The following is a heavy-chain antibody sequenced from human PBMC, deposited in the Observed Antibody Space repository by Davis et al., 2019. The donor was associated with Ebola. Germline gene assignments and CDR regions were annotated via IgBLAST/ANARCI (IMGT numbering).Heavy chain of an antibody. D-gene: IGHD6-6*01. CDR3: ARGLENSSSRRFLGVVWYYYGMDV. J-gene: IGHJ6*02. Sequence: SETLSLTCTVSGGSISSSSYYWGWIRQPPGKGLEWIGSIYYSGSAYHNPSLKSRVTISVDTSKNHFSLILTSVTAADTAVYYCARGLENSSSRRFLGVVWYYYGMDVWGQGTTVTVSS. CDR2: IYYSGSA. V-gene: IGHV4-39*02. CDR1: GGSISSSSYY.